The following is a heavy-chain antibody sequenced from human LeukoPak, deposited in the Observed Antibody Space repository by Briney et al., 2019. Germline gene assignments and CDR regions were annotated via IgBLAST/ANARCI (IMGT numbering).Heavy chain of an antibody. Sequence: SVKVSCKASGGTFSSYAISWVRQAPGQGLEWMGGIIPIFGTANYAQKFQGKVTITADESTSTAYMELSSLRFEDTAVYYCARVRYGSGSFSFDYWGQGTLVTVSS. CDR3: ARVRYGSGSFSFDY. D-gene: IGHD3-10*01. CDR2: IIPIFGTA. CDR1: GGTFSSYA. J-gene: IGHJ4*02. V-gene: IGHV1-69*01.